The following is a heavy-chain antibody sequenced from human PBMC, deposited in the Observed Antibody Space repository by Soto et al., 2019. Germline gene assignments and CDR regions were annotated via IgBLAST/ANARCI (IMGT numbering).Heavy chain of an antibody. CDR2: INHSGST. J-gene: IGHJ4*02. D-gene: IGHD3-10*01. V-gene: IGHV4-34*01. Sequence: SETLSLTCAVYGGSFSGYYWSWIRQPPGKGLEWIGEINHSGSTNYSPSLKSRVTISVDRSKNQFSLKLSSVTAADTAVYYCARVDYYGSGSYPVWGQGTLVSVSS. CDR3: ARVDYYGSGSYPV. CDR1: GGSFSGYY.